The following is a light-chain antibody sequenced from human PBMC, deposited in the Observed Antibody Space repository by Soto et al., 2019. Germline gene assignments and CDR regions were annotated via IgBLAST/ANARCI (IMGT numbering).Light chain of an antibody. CDR1: SANIGAGYD. CDR2: GNN. CDR3: QSSDSSLSGWV. V-gene: IGLV1-40*01. J-gene: IGLJ3*02. Sequence: QSVLTQPPSVSGAPGQRGTISCTGSSANIGAGYDVHWYQQLPGTAPKLLIYGNNNRPSGVPDRFSGSKSGTSASLAITGLQAEDEADYYCQSSDSSLSGWVFGGGTQLTVL.